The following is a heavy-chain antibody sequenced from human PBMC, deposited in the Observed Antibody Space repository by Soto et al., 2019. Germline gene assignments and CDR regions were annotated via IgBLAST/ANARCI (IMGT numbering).Heavy chain of an antibody. D-gene: IGHD5-12*01. CDR2: ITDSGGDA. Sequence: PGGSLRLSCVASGITFGSRAMSWVRQAPGEGLEWVSSITDSGGDAKYADSVRGRFTISRDNAKNSLYLQMNSLRAEDTAVYYCARDQGAYSGYGYYYGMDVWGQGTTVTVSS. CDR1: GITFGSRA. J-gene: IGHJ6*02. CDR3: ARDQGAYSGYGYYYGMDV. V-gene: IGHV3-23*01.